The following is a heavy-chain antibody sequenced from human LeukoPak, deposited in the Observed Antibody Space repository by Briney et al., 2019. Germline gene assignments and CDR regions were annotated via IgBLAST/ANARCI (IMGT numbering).Heavy chain of an antibody. D-gene: IGHD2-2*01. CDR2: INPNIGGT. Sequence: GASVKVSCKASGYTFTGYYMNWVRQAPGQGLECMGWINPNIGGTNYSQKFQCRVTMTRDTSISTGNMELSRLRSDDTAVYYCAIGCTSTSCYDNGRRFDYWGQGTLVTVSS. CDR1: GYTFTGYY. J-gene: IGHJ4*02. CDR3: AIGCTSTSCYDNGRRFDY. V-gene: IGHV1-2*02.